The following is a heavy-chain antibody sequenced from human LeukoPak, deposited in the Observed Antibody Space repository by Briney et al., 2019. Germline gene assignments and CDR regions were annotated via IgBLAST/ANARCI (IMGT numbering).Heavy chain of an antibody. CDR3: ARVPGSGNDY. Sequence: PGGSLRLSCAAYGFTFSSYEMNWVRQAPGKGLEWVSYISSSGSTIYYADSVKGRFTISRDNAKNSLYLQMNSLRAEDTAVYYCARVPGSGNDYWGQGTLVTVSS. D-gene: IGHD3-10*01. CDR1: GFTFSSYE. CDR2: ISSSGSTI. V-gene: IGHV3-48*03. J-gene: IGHJ4*02.